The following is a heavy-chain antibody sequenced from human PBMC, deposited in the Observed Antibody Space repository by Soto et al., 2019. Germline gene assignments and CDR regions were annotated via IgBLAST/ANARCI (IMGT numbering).Heavy chain of an antibody. J-gene: IGHJ5*02. CDR3: ARGLPQRDIVVVPAVNNWFDP. V-gene: IGHV1-69*13. CDR2: IIPIFGTA. D-gene: IGHD2-2*01. CDR1: GGIFSSYA. Sequence: GASVKVSCKASGGIFSSYAISWVRQAPGQGLEWMGGIIPIFGTANYAQKFQGRVTITADESTSTAYMELSSLRSEDTAVYYCARGLPQRDIVVVPAVNNWFDPWGQGTLVTVSS.